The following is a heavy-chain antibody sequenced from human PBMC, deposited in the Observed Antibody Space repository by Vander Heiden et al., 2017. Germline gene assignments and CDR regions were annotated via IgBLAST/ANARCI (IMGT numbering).Heavy chain of an antibody. D-gene: IGHD3-16*01. CDR1: GASFSTHSAA. CDR3: ARDHFGHYYYYYGMDV. Sequence: QVHLQQSAPGLVKPSPTPSLTCALSGASFSTHSAAWYWIRQSPSRGLEGLGRTYYRSKWYNDYAVSVKSRITINPDTSKNQFSLQLNSVTPEDTAVYYCARDHFGHYYYYYGMDVWGQGTTGTVSS. V-gene: IGHV6-1*01. J-gene: IGHJ6*02. CDR2: TYYRSKWYN.